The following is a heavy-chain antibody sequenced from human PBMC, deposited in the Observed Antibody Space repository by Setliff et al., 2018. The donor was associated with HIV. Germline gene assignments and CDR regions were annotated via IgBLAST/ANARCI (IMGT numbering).Heavy chain of an antibody. V-gene: IGHV4-59*01. J-gene: IGHJ5*02. CDR3: ARSGGPTFDP. Sequence: SETLSLTCTVAGGSISSYYWSWIRPPPGKGLEWIGYIYYSGSTNYNTSLKSRVTISVDTSKNQFSLKLNSVTAADTAVYYCARSGGPTFDPWGQGTLVTVS. CDR1: GGSISSYY. D-gene: IGHD3-16*01. CDR2: IYYSGST.